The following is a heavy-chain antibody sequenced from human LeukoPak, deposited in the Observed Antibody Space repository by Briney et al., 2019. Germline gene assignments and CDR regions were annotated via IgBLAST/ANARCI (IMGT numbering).Heavy chain of an antibody. CDR3: ARERGQGYQLLGDWSDP. Sequence: ASVKVSCKASGYTFTGYYMHWVRQAPGQGLEWMGWINPNSGGTNYAQKFQGRVTMTRDTSISTAYMELSRLRSDDTAVYYCARERGQGYQLLGDWSDPWGQGTLVTVSS. D-gene: IGHD2-2*01. V-gene: IGHV1-2*02. J-gene: IGHJ5*02. CDR1: GYTFTGYY. CDR2: INPNSGGT.